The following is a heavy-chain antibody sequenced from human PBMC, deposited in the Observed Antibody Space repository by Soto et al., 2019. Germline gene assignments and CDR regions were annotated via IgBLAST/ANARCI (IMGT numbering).Heavy chain of an antibody. CDR2: INHNGST. D-gene: IGHD6-13*01. CDR3: ARGFKAAAGGGRNRYYYYGMEV. CDR1: GGSFSGYY. V-gene: IGHV4-34*01. J-gene: IGHJ6*02. Sequence: TLSLTCAVYGGSFSGYYWGWIRQPPGKGLEWIGEINHNGSTNYNPSLRGRVTISVDTSKNQFSLKLSSVTAADTAVYYCARGFKAAAGGGRNRYYYYGMEVWGQGTTVTVSS.